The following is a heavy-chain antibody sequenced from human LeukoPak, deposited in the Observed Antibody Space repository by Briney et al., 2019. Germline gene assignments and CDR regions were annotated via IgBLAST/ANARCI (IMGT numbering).Heavy chain of an antibody. Sequence: GGSLRLSCAASGFTFSSYAMHWVRQAPGKGLEYVSAISSNGGSTYYANSVKGRFTISRDNSKNTLYLQMGSLRAEDMAVYYCARVSSGSCSSTSCYHADYWGQGTLVTVSS. J-gene: IGHJ4*02. V-gene: IGHV3-64*01. CDR1: GFTFSSYA. CDR3: ARVSSGSCSSTSCYHADY. CDR2: ISSNGGST. D-gene: IGHD2-2*01.